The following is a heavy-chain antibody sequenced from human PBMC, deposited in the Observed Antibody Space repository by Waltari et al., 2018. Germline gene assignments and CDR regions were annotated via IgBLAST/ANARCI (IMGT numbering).Heavy chain of an antibody. V-gene: IGHV4-38-2*01. Sequence: QVQLQESGPGLVKPSETLSLTCAVSGYSISSGYYWGWIRQPPGKGLEWIGTIYHSGNTDYNPSLKSRVTISVDTSENQFSLKLTSVTAADTAVYYCARKYSGSLDPFDYWGQGTQVTVSS. D-gene: IGHD1-26*01. J-gene: IGHJ4*02. CDR3: ARKYSGSLDPFDY. CDR2: IYHSGNT. CDR1: GYSISSGYY.